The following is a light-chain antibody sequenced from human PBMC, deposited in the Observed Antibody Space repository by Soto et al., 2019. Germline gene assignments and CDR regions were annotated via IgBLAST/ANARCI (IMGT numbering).Light chain of an antibody. CDR1: QSVLYSSNNKNY. CDR3: QQYYSTPWT. CDR2: WTS. J-gene: IGKJ1*01. V-gene: IGKV4-1*01. Sequence: DIVMTQSPDSLAVSLGERATINCKSSQSVLYSSNNKNYLAWYQQKPGQPPKLLIYWTSTWESGVPNRFSGGGSGTDFTLTISSLQAEDVAVYYCQQYYSTPWTFGQGTKVEIK.